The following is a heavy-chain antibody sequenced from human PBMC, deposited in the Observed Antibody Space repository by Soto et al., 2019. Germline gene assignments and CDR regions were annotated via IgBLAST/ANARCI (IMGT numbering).Heavy chain of an antibody. Sequence: PGWSLRLSCECSVFRLIGYSVNWVRQAPGKGLEWLSFISSSGNTIYYADSVKGRFTVSRDKARNSVSLEMSSLRGDDTAVYYCARIDPYDLMDVWGQGTTVTVSS. CDR3: ARIDPYDLMDV. J-gene: IGHJ6*02. V-gene: IGHV3-48*01. CDR1: VFRLIGYS. CDR2: ISSSGNTI. D-gene: IGHD3-22*01.